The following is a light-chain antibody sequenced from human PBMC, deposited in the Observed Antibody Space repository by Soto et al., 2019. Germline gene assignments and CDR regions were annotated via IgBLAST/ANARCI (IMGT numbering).Light chain of an antibody. J-gene: IGLJ2*01. CDR2: EVS. V-gene: IGLV2-8*01. CDR3: SSYAGSNNVL. CDR1: SSDVGGYNY. Sequence: QSALTQPPSASGSPGQSVTISCTGTSSDVGGYNYVSWYQQHPGKAPKLMIYEVSKRPSGVPDRFSGSKSGNTASLTVSGLQAEDEDDYYCSSYAGSNNVLFGGGTKLTVL.